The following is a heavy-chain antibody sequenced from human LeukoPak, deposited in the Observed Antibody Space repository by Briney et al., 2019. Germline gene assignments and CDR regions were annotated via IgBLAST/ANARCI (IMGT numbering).Heavy chain of an antibody. J-gene: IGHJ3*02. Sequence: SETLSLTCTVSGGSISSYYWSWIRQPPGKGLEGIAYIYYSGTTNYNPSLKSRVSMSLDTSRNQFSLRFDSVTAADTPVYFCARANCRGGSCHSAFDIWGQGTMVTVSS. D-gene: IGHD2-15*01. CDR1: GGSISSYY. V-gene: IGHV4-59*01. CDR2: IYYSGTT. CDR3: ARANCRGGSCHSAFDI.